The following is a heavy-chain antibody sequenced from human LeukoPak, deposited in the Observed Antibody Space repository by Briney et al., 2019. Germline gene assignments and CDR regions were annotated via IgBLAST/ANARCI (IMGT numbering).Heavy chain of an antibody. CDR1: GGSISSSSYY. J-gene: IGHJ6*02. Sequence: PSETLSLTCTVSGGSISSSSYYWGWIRQPPGKGLEWIGSIYYSGSTYYNPSLKSRVTISVDTSKNQFSLKLSSVTAADTAVYYCARETKLYGMDVWGQGTTVTVSS. CDR3: ARETKLYGMDV. CDR2: IYYSGST. V-gene: IGHV4-39*01.